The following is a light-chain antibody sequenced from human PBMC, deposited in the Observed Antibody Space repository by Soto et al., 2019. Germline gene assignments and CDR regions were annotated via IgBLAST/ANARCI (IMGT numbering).Light chain of an antibody. CDR1: QDINNS. CDR2: DAS. Sequence: DIQMTQSLSSLSASVGDRVTITCQANQDINNSLNWYQQRPGEAPKLLIYDASILEAGVPSRFSGSGFVTTFTLTISSLQPEDFATYYCQQFDNLPLTFGGGTKVELK. CDR3: QQFDNLPLT. V-gene: IGKV1-33*01. J-gene: IGKJ4*01.